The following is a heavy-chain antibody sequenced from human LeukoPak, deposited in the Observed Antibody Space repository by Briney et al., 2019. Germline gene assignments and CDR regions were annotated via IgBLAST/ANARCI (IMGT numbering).Heavy chain of an antibody. CDR2: IYSSGKT. V-gene: IGHV4-4*07. Sequence: PSETLSLTCTVSGGSINNYYWTWIRQPAGKGLEWIGRIYSSGKTDYNPSLKSRVTMSVDTSNNQLSLMMTSVTAADTAVFYCARTPQGDNYFDYWGQGHLVTVSS. CDR3: ARTPQGDNYFDY. CDR1: GGSINNYY. J-gene: IGHJ4*02. D-gene: IGHD3-9*01.